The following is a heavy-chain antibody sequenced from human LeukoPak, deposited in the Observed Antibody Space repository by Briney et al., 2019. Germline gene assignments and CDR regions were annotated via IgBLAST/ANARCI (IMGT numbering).Heavy chain of an antibody. D-gene: IGHD3-3*02. CDR2: IYHSGST. Sequence: PSETLSLTCTVSGGSISSGGYYWSWIRQPPGKGLEWIGYIYHSGSTYYNPSLKSRVTISVDRSKNQFSLKLSSVTAADTAVYYCASIRDHYHYYMDVWGKGTTVTVSS. CDR1: GGSISSGGYY. CDR3: ASIRDHYHYYMDV. V-gene: IGHV4-30-2*02. J-gene: IGHJ6*03.